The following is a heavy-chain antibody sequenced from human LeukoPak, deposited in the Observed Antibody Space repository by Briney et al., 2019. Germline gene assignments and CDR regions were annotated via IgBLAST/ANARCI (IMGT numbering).Heavy chain of an antibody. D-gene: IGHD3-10*01. Sequence: SGPTLVDPTQALMVTCTFSGFSLSTSGVGVGWIRQPPGKALEWLALIYWDDDKRYSPSLKSRLTITKDTSKNQVVLTMTNTDPVDTATYYCARTRITMVRGLYYYYGMDVWGKATTVTVSS. CDR2: IYWDDDK. J-gene: IGHJ6*04. CDR1: GFSLSTSGVG. V-gene: IGHV2-5*02. CDR3: ARTRITMVRGLYYYYGMDV.